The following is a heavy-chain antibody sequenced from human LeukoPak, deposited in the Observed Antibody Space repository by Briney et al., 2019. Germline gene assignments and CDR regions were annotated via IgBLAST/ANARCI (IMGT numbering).Heavy chain of an antibody. CDR3: ARGHIVVVPAAMSSYYYGMDV. CDR2: ISSSSSYI. Sequence: GGSLRLSCAASGFTFSSYSMNWVRQAPGKGLEWVSSISSSSSYIYYAGSVKGRFTISRDNAKNSLYLQMNSLRAEDTAVYYCARGHIVVVPAAMSSYYYGMDVWGQGTTVTVSS. V-gene: IGHV3-21*01. J-gene: IGHJ6*02. CDR1: GFTFSSYS. D-gene: IGHD2-2*01.